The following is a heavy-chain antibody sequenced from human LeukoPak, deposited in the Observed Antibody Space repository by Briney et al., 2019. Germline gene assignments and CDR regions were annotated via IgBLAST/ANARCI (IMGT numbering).Heavy chain of an antibody. CDR2: IYTSGST. V-gene: IGHV4-4*07. D-gene: IGHD3-22*01. CDR3: ARDALYDSSGYYEWYFDY. Sequence: SETLSLTCTVSGGSISSYYWSWIRQPPGKGLEWIGRIYTSGSTNYNPSLKSRVTISVDTSKNQFSLKLSSVTAADTAVYYCARDALYDSSGYYEWYFDYWGQGTLVTVSS. J-gene: IGHJ4*02. CDR1: GGSISSYY.